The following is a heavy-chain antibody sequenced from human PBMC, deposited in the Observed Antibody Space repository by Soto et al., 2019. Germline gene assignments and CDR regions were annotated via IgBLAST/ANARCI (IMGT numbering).Heavy chain of an antibody. J-gene: IGHJ6*02. Sequence: GESLKISCKGSGYSFTIYWISWVRQMPGKGLEWMGRIDPSDSYTNYSPSFQGHVTISADKSISTAYLQWSSLKASDTAMYYSARERVXVVPAARPFYYYYGMDVWGQGTTVTVSS. D-gene: IGHD2-2*02. CDR1: GYSFTIYW. CDR3: ARERVXVVPAARPFYYYYGMDV. CDR2: IDPSDSYT. V-gene: IGHV5-10-1*01.